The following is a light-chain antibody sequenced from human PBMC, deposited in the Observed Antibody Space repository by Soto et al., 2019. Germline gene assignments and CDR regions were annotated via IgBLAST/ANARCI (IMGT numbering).Light chain of an antibody. CDR3: QTWGTGIQV. Sequence: QLVLTQSPSASASLGASVKLTCTLSSGHSSYAIAWHQQQPETGPRYFMKLNSDGSHSKGDGIPDRFSGSSSGAERYLTISSLQYEDEADYYCQTWGTGIQVFGTGTKLTVL. CDR1: SGHSSYA. J-gene: IGLJ1*01. V-gene: IGLV4-69*01. CDR2: LNSDGSH.